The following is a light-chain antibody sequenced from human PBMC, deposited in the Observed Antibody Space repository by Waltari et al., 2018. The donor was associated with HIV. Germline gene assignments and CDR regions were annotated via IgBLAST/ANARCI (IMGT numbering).Light chain of an antibody. CDR3: GVWDSTLKQWL. V-gene: IGLV1-47*01. CDR1: TSNVETQW. Sequence: QSVLTQPPPASGTPGQTVTISCSGSTSNVETQWVYWYQQFPGTAPKLLIYRNYQRPSGVPDRFSSSKSGASASLIISGLRSEDEADYSCGVWDSTLKQWLFGGGTKLTVL. CDR2: RNY. J-gene: IGLJ3*02.